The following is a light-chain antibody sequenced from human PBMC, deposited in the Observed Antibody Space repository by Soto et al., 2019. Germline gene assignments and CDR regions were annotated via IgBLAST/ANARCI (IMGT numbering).Light chain of an antibody. CDR2: KAS. CDR1: QSISGW. V-gene: IGKV1-5*03. Sequence: DIQMTQSPSTLSASVGDRVTITCRASQSISGWLAWYQQKPGKAPKLLIYKASSRFSGSGSGTEFALTISSLPPDDFATYYCQQYSTCSRTFGQGTKLEI. J-gene: IGKJ2*01. CDR3: QQYSTCSRT.